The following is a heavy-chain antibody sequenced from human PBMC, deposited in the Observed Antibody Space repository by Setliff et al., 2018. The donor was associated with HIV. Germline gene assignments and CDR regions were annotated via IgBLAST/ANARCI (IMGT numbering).Heavy chain of an antibody. J-gene: IGHJ4*02. D-gene: IGHD6-6*01. V-gene: IGHV4-61*02. CDR3: ARFRGVHSSSLLDS. CDR2: IYPSGAT. Sequence: SETLSLTCTVSGDSVSSSSNYWSWIRQPAGKGLEWIGRIYPSGATNYNPSLDNRVTISIDTSNNQLFLKVSSVTAADTAVYYCARFRGVHSSSLLDSWGQGTLVTVSS. CDR1: GDSVSSSSNY.